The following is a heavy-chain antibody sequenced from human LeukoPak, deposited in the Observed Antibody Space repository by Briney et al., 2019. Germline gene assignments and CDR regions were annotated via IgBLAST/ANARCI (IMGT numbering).Heavy chain of an antibody. CDR2: IHHSGNS. Sequence: LETLSLTCTVSGSSVPDYHWSWIRQSPGKGVEWVSYIHHSGNSEYNPSLRSRGTTSLDQSKNQLSLNLMSVTAADPAPYYCTRGHWGLQSWSQGTLVTVSS. D-gene: IGHD7-27*01. CDR1: GSSVPDYH. J-gene: IGHJ5*02. CDR3: TRGHWGLQS. V-gene: IGHV4-59*02.